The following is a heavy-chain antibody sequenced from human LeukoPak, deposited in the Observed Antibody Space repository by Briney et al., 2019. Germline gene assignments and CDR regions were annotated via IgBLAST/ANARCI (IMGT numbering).Heavy chain of an antibody. CDR2: IHSSGST. V-gene: IGHV4-4*07. D-gene: IGHD5-12*01. CDR3: AIMGLWSSGFDSFDS. Sequence: SETLSLTCTFSAGSSISSYWGCIRQHAGKEIQCIGCIHSSGSTNYNPSLKSRVSMTVDTSKNQFSLNVDSVTAADTAIYYCAIMGLWSSGFDSFDSWGQGTLVTVSS. J-gene: IGHJ4*02. CDR1: AGSSISSY.